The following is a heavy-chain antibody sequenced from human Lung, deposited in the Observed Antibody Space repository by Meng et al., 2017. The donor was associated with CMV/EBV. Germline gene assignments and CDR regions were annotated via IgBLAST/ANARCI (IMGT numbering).Heavy chain of an antibody. D-gene: IGHD6-13*01. J-gene: IGHJ4*02. Sequence: GKSLKISCAASGFPFRSYAMHWVRQAPGKGLEWVAVVSHHGRNKYYADSVKGRFTISRDNSKNTLYLHMNSLRAEDSAVFYYARARATGTDTSSPDSWGQGTLVTVSS. CDR2: VSHHGRNK. CDR3: ARARATGTDTSSPDS. V-gene: IGHV3-30*04. CDR1: GFPFRSYA.